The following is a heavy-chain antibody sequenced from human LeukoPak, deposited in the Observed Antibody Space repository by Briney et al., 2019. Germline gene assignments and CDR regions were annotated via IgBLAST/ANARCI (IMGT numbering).Heavy chain of an antibody. CDR2: ISGSGGST. V-gene: IGHV3-23*01. Sequence: TGGSLRLSCAASGFTFSSYAMSWVRQAPGKGLEWVSAISGSGGSTYYADSVKGRFTISRDNSKNTLYLQMNSLRAEDTAVYYCAKMDYDFWSGSFDKWGQGTLVTVSS. CDR1: GFTFSSYA. D-gene: IGHD3-3*01. CDR3: AKMDYDFWSGSFDK. J-gene: IGHJ4*02.